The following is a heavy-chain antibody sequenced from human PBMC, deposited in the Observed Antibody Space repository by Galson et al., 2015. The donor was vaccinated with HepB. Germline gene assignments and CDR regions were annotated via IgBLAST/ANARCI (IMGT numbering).Heavy chain of an antibody. CDR3: AIEGVSDHYYHYMDV. J-gene: IGHJ6*03. V-gene: IGHV1-3*04. CDR2: INIGNGNT. D-gene: IGHD3-3*01. CDR1: AYTSTGYS. Sequence: SVKVSCKASAYTSTGYSIQWVRQAPGQRPECMGWINIGNGNTEYSQRFQGRVTLTRDTYARSAYMEVTSLRSEDTAVYYCAIEGVSDHYYHYMDVWGKGTTVTVSS.